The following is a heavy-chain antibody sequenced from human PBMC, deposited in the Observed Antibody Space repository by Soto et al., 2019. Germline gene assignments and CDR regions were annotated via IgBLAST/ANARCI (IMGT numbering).Heavy chain of an antibody. J-gene: IGHJ4*02. CDR2: ISSSGTYI. V-gene: IGHV3-21*01. Sequence: PGGSLRLSCETSGFPFGIYTMNWVRQAPGKGLEWVSSISSSGTYIDYADSVEGRFAISRDDAKNSVFLEMTSLRVDDTAAYYCAREGNYHEFWGQGTLVTVS. CDR1: GFPFGIYT. D-gene: IGHD3-10*01. CDR3: AREGNYHEF.